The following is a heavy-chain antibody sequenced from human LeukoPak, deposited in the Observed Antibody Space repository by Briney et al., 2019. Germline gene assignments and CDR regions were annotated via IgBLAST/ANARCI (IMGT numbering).Heavy chain of an antibody. D-gene: IGHD3-3*01. CDR1: GGSISSRSHY. CDR3: ARRNDYDFWSGNQYYFDY. Sequence: PSETLSLTCSVSGGSISSRSHYWGWIRQSPGKGLELIGTIYYSGTTFYNPSLQSRVSISVDTSRNQFSLRLNSVTAADTAVYYCARRNDYDFWSGNQYYFDYWGQGTLVTVSS. J-gene: IGHJ4*02. CDR2: IYYSGTT. V-gene: IGHV4-39*01.